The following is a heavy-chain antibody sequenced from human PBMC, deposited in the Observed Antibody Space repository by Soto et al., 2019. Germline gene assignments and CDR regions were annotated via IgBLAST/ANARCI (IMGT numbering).Heavy chain of an antibody. CDR2: IYSGGYT. CDR1: GFTVSNNY. J-gene: IGHJ4*02. V-gene: IGHV3-53*01. CDR3: AARAGGGAY. Sequence: EVQLVESGGGLIQPGGSLRLSCAVSGFTVSNNYMSWVRQAPGKGLEGVSVIYSGGYTAYGDSVKGRFTISRDNSKNTLSLQRAGRGAEAGGVCLRAARAGGGAYWGQGTLVTVSS. D-gene: IGHD3-10*01.